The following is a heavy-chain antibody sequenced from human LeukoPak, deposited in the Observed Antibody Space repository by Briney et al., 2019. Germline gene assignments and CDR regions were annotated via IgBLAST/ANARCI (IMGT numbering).Heavy chain of an antibody. CDR3: ARDRDDSSDTDFDY. V-gene: IGHV1-2*02. CDR1: GYTFTGYY. CDR2: INPNSGGT. J-gene: IGHJ4*02. Sequence: ASVKVSCKASGYTFTGYYMHWVRQAPGQGLEWMGWINPNSGGTNYAQKFQGRVTMTRDTSISTAYMELSRLRSDDTAVYYCARDRDDSSDTDFDYWGQGTLVTVSS. D-gene: IGHD3-22*01.